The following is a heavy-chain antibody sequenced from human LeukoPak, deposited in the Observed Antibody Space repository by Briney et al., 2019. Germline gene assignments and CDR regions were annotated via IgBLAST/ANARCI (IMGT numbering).Heavy chain of an antibody. Sequence: GGSLRLSCAVSGITLSNYGMSWVRQAPGKGPEWVAGISGSGGSAYYADAVKGRFTISRDNSKNTLYLQMNSLRAEDTAVYYCARDQRLIVAEAFDIWGQGTMVTVSS. D-gene: IGHD5-12*01. CDR1: GITLSNYG. V-gene: IGHV3-23*01. CDR2: ISGSGGSA. CDR3: ARDQRLIVAEAFDI. J-gene: IGHJ3*02.